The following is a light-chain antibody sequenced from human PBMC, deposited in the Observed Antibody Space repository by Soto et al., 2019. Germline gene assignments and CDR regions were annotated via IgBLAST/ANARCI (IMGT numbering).Light chain of an antibody. CDR2: AAS. J-gene: IGKJ1*01. CDR1: QSISSY. CDR3: QQRSKWRP. V-gene: IGKV1-39*01. Sequence: DVQMTQSPSSLSASVGDRVTIPCRASQSISSYLNWYQQKPGKAPKLLIYAASSLQSGIPARFSGSGFGTDFTLTISSLEPEDFAVYYCQQRSKWRPFGQRTNVDI.